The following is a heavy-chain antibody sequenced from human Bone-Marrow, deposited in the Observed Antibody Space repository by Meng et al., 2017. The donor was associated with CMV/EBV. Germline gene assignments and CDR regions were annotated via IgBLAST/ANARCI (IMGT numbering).Heavy chain of an antibody. J-gene: IGHJ6*02. CDR3: ARDLVVVPAAIRGEGPPYYYYGMDV. D-gene: IGHD2-2*02. V-gene: IGHV4-38-2*02. CDR2: IYHTGST. Sequence: SETLSLTCSVSGYSISSGYYWGWIRQPPGEGLECIGNIYHTGSTYYHPSLKSRLTISVDTSKNQFSLNLSSVTAADTAVYYCARDLVVVPAAIRGEGPPYYYYGMDVWGQGTTVTVSS. CDR1: GYSISSGYY.